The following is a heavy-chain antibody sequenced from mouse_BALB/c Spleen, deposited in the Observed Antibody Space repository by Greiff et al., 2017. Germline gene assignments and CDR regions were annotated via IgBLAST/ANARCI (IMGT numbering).Heavy chain of an antibody. CDR1: GFTFSSFG. CDR2: ISSGSSTI. V-gene: IGHV5-17*02. Sequence: EVKLVESGGGLVQPGGSRKLSCAASGFTFSSFGMHWVRQAPEKGLEWVAYISSGSSTIYYADTVKGRFTISRDNPKNTLFLQMTSLRSEDTAMYYCASAYYRYDGFAYWGQGTLVTVSA. CDR3: ASAYYRYDGFAY. J-gene: IGHJ3*01. D-gene: IGHD2-14*01.